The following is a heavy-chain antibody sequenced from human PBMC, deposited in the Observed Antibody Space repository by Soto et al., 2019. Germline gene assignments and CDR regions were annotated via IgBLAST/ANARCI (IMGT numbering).Heavy chain of an antibody. CDR1: GFTFNGAW. D-gene: IGHD3-16*01. Sequence: EVQLVESGGGLVEPGGSLRLSCAASGFTFNGAWMNWVRQGPGKGLEWVGRVKSKVDGETIDYAAPVKGRFTISRDDSRNMVYLQMNSMSTEDTDMYYCSADLPDWGAYAFDYWGQGALVTVSS. V-gene: IGHV3-15*07. CDR3: SADLPDWGAYAFDY. CDR2: VKSKVDGETI. J-gene: IGHJ4*02.